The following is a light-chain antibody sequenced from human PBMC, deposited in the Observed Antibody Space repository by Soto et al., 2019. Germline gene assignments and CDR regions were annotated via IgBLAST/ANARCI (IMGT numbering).Light chain of an antibody. Sequence: DIQVTQAPSSLSASVGDRVTIACQAGQNINNYLNWYQQKPGRAPKLLIYDASNLEAGVPSRFRGSGSGTDFTFTISRLQPEDIATYYCQQYENLPTFGQGTRLE. CDR1: QNINNY. J-gene: IGKJ5*01. V-gene: IGKV1-33*01. CDR3: QQYENLPT. CDR2: DAS.